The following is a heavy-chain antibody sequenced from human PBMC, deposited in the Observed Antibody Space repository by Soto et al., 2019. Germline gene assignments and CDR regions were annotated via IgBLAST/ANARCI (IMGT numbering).Heavy chain of an antibody. CDR1: GFTFSSYA. J-gene: IGHJ4*02. CDR2: ISGSGSST. V-gene: IGHV3-23*01. CDR3: AKDWLAVRGEPPTD. D-gene: IGHD3-10*01. Sequence: EVQLLESGGGLVQPGGSLRLSCAASGFTFSSYAMSWVRQAPGKGLEWVSAISGSGSSTYYADSVKGRFTISRDNSKNTLYLQMNSLRAEDTAVYYCAKDWLAVRGEPPTDWGQGTLVTVSS.